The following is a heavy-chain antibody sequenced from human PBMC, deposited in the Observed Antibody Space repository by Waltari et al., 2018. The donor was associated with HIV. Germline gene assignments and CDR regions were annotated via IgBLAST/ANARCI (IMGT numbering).Heavy chain of an antibody. CDR1: GITFSTYA. D-gene: IGHD3-3*01. J-gene: IGHJ2*01. V-gene: IGHV3-23*01. CDR3: AKAGVAMRRYFDL. Sequence: EVQVLESGGDLVQPGGSLRLSCAASGITFSTYAFNWVRQAPGKGLEWVSAISASGGTTFYADSVKGRFTISRDNSKNTLYLQMNSLRAADTAVYYCAKAGVAMRRYFDLWGRGTLVTVSS. CDR2: ISASGGTT.